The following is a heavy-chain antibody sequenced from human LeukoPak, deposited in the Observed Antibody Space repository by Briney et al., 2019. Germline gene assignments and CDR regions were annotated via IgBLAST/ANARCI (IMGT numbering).Heavy chain of an antibody. J-gene: IGHJ4*02. V-gene: IGHV3-23*01. D-gene: IGHD6-13*01. Sequence: GGSLRLSCAASGFTFSSYAMTWVRQGPGKGLEWVSSISGYVGSTYYADSVKGRFTISRDNSKNTVFLQMSSLRAEDTAVYYCAARTAAVRWGQGTLVTVSS. CDR1: GFTFSSYA. CDR2: ISGYVGST. CDR3: AARTAAVR.